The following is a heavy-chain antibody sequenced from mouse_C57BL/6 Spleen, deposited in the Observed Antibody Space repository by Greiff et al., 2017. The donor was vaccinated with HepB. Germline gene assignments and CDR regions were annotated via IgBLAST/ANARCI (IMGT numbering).Heavy chain of an antibody. CDR1: GYTFTGYW. J-gene: IGHJ4*01. D-gene: IGHD2-10*02. Sequence: QVQLQQSGAELMKPGASVKLSCKATGYTFTGYWIEWVKQRPGHGLEWIGEILPGSGSTNYKEKFKGKATFTADTSSNTAYMQHSSLTTEDSAIYYWASRLEGDAMDYWGQGTSVTVSS. CDR2: ILPGSGST. CDR3: ASRLEGDAMDY. V-gene: IGHV1-9*01.